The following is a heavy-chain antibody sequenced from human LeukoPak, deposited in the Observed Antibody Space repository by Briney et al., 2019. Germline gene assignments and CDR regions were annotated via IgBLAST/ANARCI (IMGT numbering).Heavy chain of an antibody. D-gene: IGHD6-13*01. CDR2: ISSSSSSYI. J-gene: IGHJ6*03. Sequence: GGSLRLSCAASGFTFSSYSMNWVRQAPGKGLEWVSSISSSSSSYIYYADSVKGRFTISRDNAKNSLYLQMNSLRAEDTAVYYCARVTHKYSSSWSYYYYMDVWGKGTTVTVSS. CDR3: ARVTHKYSSSWSYYYYMDV. CDR1: GFTFSSYS. V-gene: IGHV3-21*01.